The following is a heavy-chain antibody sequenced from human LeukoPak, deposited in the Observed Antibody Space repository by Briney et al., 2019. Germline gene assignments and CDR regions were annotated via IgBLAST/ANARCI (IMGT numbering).Heavy chain of an antibody. J-gene: IGHJ6*02. CDR1: GGTFSSYA. D-gene: IGHD3-3*01. V-gene: IGHV1-69*05. Sequence: SVKVSCKASGGTFSSYAISWVRQAPGQGLEWMGGIIPIFGTANYAQKFQGRVTMTRDTSTSTVYMELRSLKSQDTAVYYCARAEWHGMDVWGQGTTVTVSS. CDR2: IIPIFGTA. CDR3: ARAEWHGMDV.